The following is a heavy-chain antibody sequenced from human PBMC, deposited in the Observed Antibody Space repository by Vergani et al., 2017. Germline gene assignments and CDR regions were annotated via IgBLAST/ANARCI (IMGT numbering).Heavy chain of an antibody. CDR3: ARDLEVGNHYYYYGMDV. D-gene: IGHD1-1*01. CDR2: IYYSGST. J-gene: IGHJ6*02. Sequence: QLQLQESGPGLVKPSETLSLTCTVSGGSISSSSYYWGWIRQPPGKGLEWIGSIYYSGSTYYNPSLKSRVTISVDTSKNQFSLKLSSVTAADTAVYYCARDLEVGNHYYYYGMDVWGQGTTVTVSS. V-gene: IGHV4-39*07. CDR1: GGSISSSSYY.